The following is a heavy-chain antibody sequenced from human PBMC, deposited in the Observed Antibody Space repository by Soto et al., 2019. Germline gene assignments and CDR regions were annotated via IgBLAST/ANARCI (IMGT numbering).Heavy chain of an antibody. J-gene: IGHJ6*03. V-gene: IGHV1-69*04. CDR2: IIPILGVA. CDR3: ARVAAMGTVTEGYYYYMDV. D-gene: IGHD4-17*01. Sequence: QVQLVQYGAEVKKPGSSVKVSCKASGDTFSNHTISWVRQAPGQGLEWMGRIIPILGVATYAQKFQDRVTITAAISTTTAYMELSSLRSADTAVYYCARVAAMGTVTEGYYYYMDVWGKVTTVTVSS. CDR1: GDTFSNHT.